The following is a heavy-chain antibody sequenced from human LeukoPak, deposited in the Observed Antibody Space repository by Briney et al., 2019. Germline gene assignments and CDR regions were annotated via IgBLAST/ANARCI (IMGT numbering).Heavy chain of an antibody. V-gene: IGHV4-34*01. Sequence: SETLSLTCAVYGGSFSGYQWNWIRQPPGKGLEWIGEINHTGSTSYNPSLKSRVTISVDTSKNQFSLKLSSVTAADTAVYYCARPGQLGSLYYGMDVGGQGTTVTVS. CDR1: GGSFSGYQ. J-gene: IGHJ6*02. D-gene: IGHD3-10*01. CDR2: INHTGST. CDR3: ARPGQLGSLYYGMDV.